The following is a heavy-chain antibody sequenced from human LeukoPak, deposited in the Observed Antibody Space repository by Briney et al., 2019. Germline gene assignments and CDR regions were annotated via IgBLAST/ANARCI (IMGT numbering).Heavy chain of an antibody. Sequence: SETLSLTCTVSGGSISSSSYYWGWIRQPPGKGLEWIGSIYYSGSNYYNPILNSQVTISVDTSKNQFSLKLSSVTAADTAVYYCARQSHYDSSGYYTSPYNWFDPWGQGTLVTVSS. CDR2: IYYSGSN. V-gene: IGHV4-39*01. J-gene: IGHJ5*02. D-gene: IGHD3-22*01. CDR1: GGSISSSSYY. CDR3: ARQSHYDSSGYYTSPYNWFDP.